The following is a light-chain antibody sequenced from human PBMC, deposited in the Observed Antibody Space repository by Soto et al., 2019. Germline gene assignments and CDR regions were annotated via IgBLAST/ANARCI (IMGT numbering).Light chain of an antibody. V-gene: IGLV2-14*01. J-gene: IGLJ1*01. CDR2: EVS. Sequence: QSFLTQPASVSGSPAQSITIACTGSSSDICAYTSFSWYQHHPGRSPKLMIYEVSNRPSGVSRRFSGSKSGNTESLTLYGLQPEDEANYYWRGYTRVNXDYVFGRGTKVXV. CDR3: RGYTRVNXDYV. CDR1: SSDICAYTS.